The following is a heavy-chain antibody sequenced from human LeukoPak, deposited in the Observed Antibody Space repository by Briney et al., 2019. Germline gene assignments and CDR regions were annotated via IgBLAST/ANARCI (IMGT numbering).Heavy chain of an antibody. CDR1: GFTFSAFW. CDR3: AKDAHYSQSGTYYYYFDS. V-gene: IGHV3-7*01. J-gene: IGHJ4*02. D-gene: IGHD3-10*01. Sequence: GESLRLSCAASGFTFSAFWMSWVRQAPGKGPEWVANIKQDESGKNYVDSVKGRFTISRDNAKNSVYLQMSSLRAEDTAVYYCAKDAHYSQSGTYYYYFDSWGQGTLVTVPS. CDR2: IKQDESGK.